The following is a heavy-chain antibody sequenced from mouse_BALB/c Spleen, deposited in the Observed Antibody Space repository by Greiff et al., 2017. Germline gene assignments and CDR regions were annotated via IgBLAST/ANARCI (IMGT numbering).Heavy chain of an antibody. CDR3: ARPYDYDGYAMDY. CDR2: INPSTGYT. CDR1: GYTFTSYW. J-gene: IGHJ4*01. V-gene: IGHV1-7*01. D-gene: IGHD2-4*01. Sequence: VQLQQSGAELAKPGASVKMSCKASGYTFTSYWMHWVKQRPGQGLEWIGYINPSTGYTEYNQKFKDKATLTADKSSSTAYMQLSSLTSEDSAVYYCARPYDYDGYAMDYWGQGTSVTVSS.